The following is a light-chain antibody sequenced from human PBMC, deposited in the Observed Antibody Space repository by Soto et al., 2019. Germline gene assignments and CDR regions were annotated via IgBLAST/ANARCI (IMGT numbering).Light chain of an antibody. CDR2: EGS. J-gene: IGLJ2*01. CDR1: SSDVGSYDL. CDR3: CSYAGSSTVV. V-gene: IGLV2-23*01. Sequence: QSALTQPASVSGSPGQSITISCTGTSSDVGSYDLLSWYQHLPGKAPKLMIYEGSKRPSGVSNRFSGSKSGNTASLTISGLQTEDEADYYCCSYAGSSTVVFGGGTKVTVL.